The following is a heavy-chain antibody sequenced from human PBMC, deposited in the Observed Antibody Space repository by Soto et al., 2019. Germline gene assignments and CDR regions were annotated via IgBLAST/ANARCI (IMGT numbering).Heavy chain of an antibody. CDR2: IYYSGST. V-gene: IGHV4-31*03. Sequence: PSETLSLTCTVSGCSISSGGYYWSWIGQHPGKGLEWIGYIYYSGSTYYNPSLTSRVTISVDTSKNQFSLKLSSVTAADTAVYYCARGERDIVLVPAAAGIYWFDPWGQGTLVTVSS. CDR1: GCSISSGGYY. D-gene: IGHD2-2*01. J-gene: IGHJ5*02. CDR3: ARGERDIVLVPAAAGIYWFDP.